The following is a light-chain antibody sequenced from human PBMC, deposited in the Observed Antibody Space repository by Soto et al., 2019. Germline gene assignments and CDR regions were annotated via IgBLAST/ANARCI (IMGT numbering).Light chain of an antibody. CDR1: SSDVGGYNY. Sequence: QSVLTQPASVSGSPGQSITIPCTGTSSDVGGYNYVSWYQQHPGKAPKLMIYDVSNRPSGVSNRFSGSKSGNTASLTISGLQAEDEADYYCSSYTSSSTLYVLGTGTKVTVL. CDR3: SSYTSSSTLYV. V-gene: IGLV2-14*01. J-gene: IGLJ1*01. CDR2: DVS.